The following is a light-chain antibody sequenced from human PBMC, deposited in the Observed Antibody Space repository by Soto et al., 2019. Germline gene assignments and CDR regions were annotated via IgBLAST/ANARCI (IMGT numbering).Light chain of an antibody. J-gene: IGKJ1*01. Sequence: DIQMTQSPSTLSASVGDRVTITCRASQSISSWLAWYQQKPGKAPKLLIYDASSLESGVPSRFSGSGSATEFTLTISSLQPDDFATYYCQQYNTYPWTFGQGTKV. CDR2: DAS. CDR3: QQYNTYPWT. CDR1: QSISSW. V-gene: IGKV1-5*01.